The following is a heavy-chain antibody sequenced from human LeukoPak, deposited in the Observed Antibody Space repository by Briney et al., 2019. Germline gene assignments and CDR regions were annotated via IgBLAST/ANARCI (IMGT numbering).Heavy chain of an antibody. V-gene: IGHV3-30*04. CDR2: ISNDGSNK. D-gene: IGHD2-15*01. J-gene: IGHJ4*02. CDR3: ARSRSGGSLLGY. Sequence: GGSLRLSCAASGFTFSTYAMHWVRQAPGKGREWVAVISNDGSNKYYADSVKGRFTIARDNSKSALYLQMNSLRAEDTAVYYCARSRSGGSLLGYWGQGTVVTVSS. CDR1: GFTFSTYA.